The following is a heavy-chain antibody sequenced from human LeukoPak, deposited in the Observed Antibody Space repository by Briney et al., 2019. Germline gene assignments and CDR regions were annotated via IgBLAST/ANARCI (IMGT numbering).Heavy chain of an antibody. J-gene: IGHJ4*02. Sequence: PGGSLRLSCAASGFTFSSYAMSWVRQAPGKGLEWVGRIKSKTDGGTTDYAAPVKGSFTISRDDSKTTLYLQMNSLEIEDTAVYFCATGTDEGRFDYWGQGTLVTVSS. CDR3: ATGTDEGRFDY. V-gene: IGHV3-15*01. CDR2: IKSKTDGGTT. CDR1: GFTFSSYA.